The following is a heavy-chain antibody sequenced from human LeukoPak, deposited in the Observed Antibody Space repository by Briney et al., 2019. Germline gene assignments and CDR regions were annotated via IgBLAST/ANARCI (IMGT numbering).Heavy chain of an antibody. Sequence: SVKVSCKASGGTFSSYAISWVRQAPGQGLEWMGGIIPIFGTANYAQKFQGRVTITADESTSTAYMELSSLRSEGTAVYYCARGLSVPLYYDFWSGYSYYFDYWGQGTLVTVSS. V-gene: IGHV1-69*13. CDR1: GGTFSSYA. CDR3: ARGLSVPLYYDFWSGYSYYFDY. D-gene: IGHD3-3*01. J-gene: IGHJ4*02. CDR2: IIPIFGTA.